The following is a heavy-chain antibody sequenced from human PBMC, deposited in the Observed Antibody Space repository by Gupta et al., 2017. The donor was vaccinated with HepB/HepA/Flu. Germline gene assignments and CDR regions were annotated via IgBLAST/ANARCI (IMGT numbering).Heavy chain of an antibody. V-gene: IGHV4-31*02. CDR2: IYYSGRT. CDR1: GYY. Sequence: GYYWSWISQHPGKGLEWIGYIYYSGRTYYNPSLKSRVTISVDTFKNQLSLKLSSVTAAETAVYYCAKVSGTGARMAFGIGGQGTMVTVFS. D-gene: IGHD5-12*01. J-gene: IGHJ3*02. CDR3: AKVSGTGARMAFGI.